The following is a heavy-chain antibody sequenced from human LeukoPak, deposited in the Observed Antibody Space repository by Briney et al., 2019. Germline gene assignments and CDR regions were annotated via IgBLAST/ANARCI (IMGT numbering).Heavy chain of an antibody. D-gene: IGHD3-10*01. CDR2: IYSGGKT. V-gene: IGHV4-61*02. CDR1: GGSISAGGYF. Sequence: SETLSLTCTVSGGSISAGGYFWGWIRQPPGKGLEWIGRIYSGGKTNYNPSLRSRVTISVDTSRNQFSLKLNSVTAADTAVYYCARMDYYGSGTYHSWFDPWGQGTLVTVSS. J-gene: IGHJ5*02. CDR3: ARMDYYGSGTYHSWFDP.